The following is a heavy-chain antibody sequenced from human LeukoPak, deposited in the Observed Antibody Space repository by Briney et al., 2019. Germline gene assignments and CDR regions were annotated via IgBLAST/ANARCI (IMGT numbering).Heavy chain of an antibody. Sequence: PSETLSLTCTVSGVSISSSNSYWGWIRQPPGKGLEWIGSIYYSGNTYYNASLKSQVSISIDTSKNQFSLRLTSVTAADTAVYYCARRYCSGGSCYPYFDYWGQGTLVTVSS. D-gene: IGHD2-15*01. CDR3: ARRYCSGGSCYPYFDY. V-gene: IGHV4-39*01. CDR2: IYYSGNT. J-gene: IGHJ4*02. CDR1: GVSISSSNSY.